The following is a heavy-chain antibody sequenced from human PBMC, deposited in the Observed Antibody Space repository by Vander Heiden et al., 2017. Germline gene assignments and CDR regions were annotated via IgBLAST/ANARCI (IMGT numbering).Heavy chain of an antibody. Sequence: EVQLVESGGGLVKPGGSLRLSCAASGFTFSSYRMNWVRQAPGKGLEWVSSISRSSSYIYYADSVKGRFTISRDNAKNSLYLQMNSLRAEDTAVYYCARGGGRVVYAINGEFDYWGQGTLVTVSS. V-gene: IGHV3-21*01. CDR2: ISRSSSYI. J-gene: IGHJ4*02. CDR1: GFTFSSYR. CDR3: ARGGGRVVYAINGEFDY. D-gene: IGHD2-8*02.